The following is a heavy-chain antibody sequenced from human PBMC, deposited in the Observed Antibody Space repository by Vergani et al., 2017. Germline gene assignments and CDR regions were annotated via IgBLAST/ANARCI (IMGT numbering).Heavy chain of an antibody. CDR2: IGKDGINT. J-gene: IGHJ4*02. CDR3: AKYLRDSTDGLPDS. V-gene: IGHV3-11*05. D-gene: IGHD2-21*02. Sequence: QVQLVESGGGLVKPGGSLRLSCVASGFKVNDYYVSWIRQAPGKGLEWLAYIGKDGINTRYRDAVKGRFTVSRDNSKDILYLQMDSLRSEDTALYYCAKYLRDSTDGLPDSWGPGTLVIVSS. CDR1: GFKVNDYY.